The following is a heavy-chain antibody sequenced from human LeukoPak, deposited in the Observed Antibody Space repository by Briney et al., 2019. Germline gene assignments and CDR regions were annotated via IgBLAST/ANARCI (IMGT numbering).Heavy chain of an antibody. Sequence: SETLSLTCAVSGGSISSGGYSWSWIRQPPGKGLEWIGYIYHSGSTYYNPSLKSRVTISVDTSKNQFSLKLSSVTAADTAVYYCARGDFSGGYCYDYWGQGTLVTVSS. D-gene: IGHD2-15*01. V-gene: IGHV4-30-2*01. J-gene: IGHJ4*02. CDR3: ARGDFSGGYCYDY. CDR1: GGSISSGGYS. CDR2: IYHSGST.